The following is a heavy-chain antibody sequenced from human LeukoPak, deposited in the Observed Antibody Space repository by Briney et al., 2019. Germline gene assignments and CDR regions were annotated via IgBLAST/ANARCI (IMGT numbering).Heavy chain of an antibody. J-gene: IGHJ4*02. CDR1: AYTFTDYG. V-gene: IGHV1-18*01. Sequence: ASVKVSSMPSAYTFTDYGVRCVRQAPGQRLEGMGGISASNGNTIYAQKLQGRVTMTTDTSTSTDYMELRSLRSDDTAVYYCARDGYSSSWYLDYWGQGTLVTVSS. D-gene: IGHD6-13*01. CDR2: ISASNGNT. CDR3: ARDGYSSSWYLDY.